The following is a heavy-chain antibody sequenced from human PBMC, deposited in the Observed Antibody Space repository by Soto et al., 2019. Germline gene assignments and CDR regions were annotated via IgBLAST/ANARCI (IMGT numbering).Heavy chain of an antibody. J-gene: IGHJ3*02. D-gene: IGHD3-16*01. Sequence: EVQLLESGGGLVQPGGSLRLSCAASGFTFSSYAMSWVRQAPGKGLEWVSAISGSGGSTYYADSVKGRFTISRDNSKNTLYLQMNSLIAEDTAVYYCAKGSGIMITFGGVTMAFDIWGQGTMVTVSS. CDR2: ISGSGGST. CDR3: AKGSGIMITFGGVTMAFDI. CDR1: GFTFSSYA. V-gene: IGHV3-23*01.